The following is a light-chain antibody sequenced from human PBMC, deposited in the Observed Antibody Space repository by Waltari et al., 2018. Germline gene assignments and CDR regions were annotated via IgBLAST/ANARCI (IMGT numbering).Light chain of an antibody. CDR3: SSRELSGHVV. V-gene: IGLV3-19*01. Sequence: QGDILRTYYGNWCRQKPGQPPELVIYGKNNRPSGIPDRFSASSSGNTASLIITGAQAEDEADYYCSSRELSGHVVFGGGTRPTVL. CDR1: ILRTYY. J-gene: IGLJ2*01. CDR2: GKN.